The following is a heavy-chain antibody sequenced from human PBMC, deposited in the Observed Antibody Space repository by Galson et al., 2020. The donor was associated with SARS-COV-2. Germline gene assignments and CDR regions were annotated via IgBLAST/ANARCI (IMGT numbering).Heavy chain of an antibody. V-gene: IGHV3-30*18. CDR2: ISFDESNK. D-gene: IGHD4-17*01. Sequence: GGSLRLSCAASGFTFTSYGMHWVRQAPGKGLQWVALISFDESNKNYADSVKGRFTISRDKSKNTLYLQMNSLRVEDTAVYFCTKDQGLMTKVTANYHYCGMDVWGRGTTVTVSS. CDR1: GFTFTSYG. CDR3: TKDQGLMTKVTANYHYCGMDV. J-gene: IGHJ6*02.